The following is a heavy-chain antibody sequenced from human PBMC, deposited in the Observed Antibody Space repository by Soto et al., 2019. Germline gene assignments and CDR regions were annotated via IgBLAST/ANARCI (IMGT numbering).Heavy chain of an antibody. Sequence: SETLSLTCAVYGESFIGYYWTWIRQSPGKGLERIGEINHGGSTNYNPSLKSRVTISIDTSKNQFSLKLTSVTAADTSVYYCARTDIVTTNWFDPWGQGTLVTVSS. V-gene: IGHV4-34*01. CDR3: ARTDIVTTNWFDP. J-gene: IGHJ5*02. D-gene: IGHD5-12*01. CDR1: GESFIGYY. CDR2: INHGGST.